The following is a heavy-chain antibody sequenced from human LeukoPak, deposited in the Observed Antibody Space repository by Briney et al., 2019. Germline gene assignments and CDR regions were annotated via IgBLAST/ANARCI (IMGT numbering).Heavy chain of an antibody. V-gene: IGHV5-51*01. CDR3: ARGLSGDPYYYDY. CDR2: IYPGDSDA. Sequence: GESLQISCKGSGYSFVTYRIGWVRQMPGKGLEWMGIIYPGDSDARYSPSFQGQVTISADKSISTAYLQWSSLKASDTAMYFCARGLSGDPYYYDYWGQGTLVSVSS. D-gene: IGHD2-21*02. CDR1: GYSFVTYR. J-gene: IGHJ4*02.